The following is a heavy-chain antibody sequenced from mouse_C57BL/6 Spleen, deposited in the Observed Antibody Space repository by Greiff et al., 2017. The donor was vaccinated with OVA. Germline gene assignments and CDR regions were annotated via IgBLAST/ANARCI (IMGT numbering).Heavy chain of an antibody. CDR2: IDPEDGDT. V-gene: IGHV14-1*01. D-gene: IGHD1-1*01. Sequence: EVQLQQSGAELVRPGASVKLSCTASGFNIKDYYMHWVKQRPEQGLEWIGRIDPEDGDTEYAPKFQGKATMTADTSSNTAYLQLSSLTSEDTAVYYCTTEDPSTVVGRFAYWGQGTLVTVSA. CDR3: TTEDPSTVVGRFAY. J-gene: IGHJ3*01. CDR1: GFNIKDYY.